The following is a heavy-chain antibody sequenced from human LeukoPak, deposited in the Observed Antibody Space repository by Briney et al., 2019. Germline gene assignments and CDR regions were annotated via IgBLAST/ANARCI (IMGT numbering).Heavy chain of an antibody. Sequence: SETLSLTCTVSGGSISSYYWSWIRQPPGKGLEWIGYIYYSGSTNYNPSLKSRVTISVDTSKNQFSLKLSSVTAADTAVYYRARLSGSYGGVDYWGQGTLVTVSS. CDR2: IYYSGST. V-gene: IGHV4-59*01. CDR3: ARLSGSYGGVDY. CDR1: GGSISSYY. J-gene: IGHJ4*02. D-gene: IGHD1-26*01.